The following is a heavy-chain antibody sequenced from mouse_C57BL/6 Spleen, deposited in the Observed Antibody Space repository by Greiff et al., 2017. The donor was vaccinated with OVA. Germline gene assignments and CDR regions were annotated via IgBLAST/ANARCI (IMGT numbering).Heavy chain of an antibody. Sequence: QVQRQQPGAELVRPGSSVKLSCKASGYTFTSYWMHWVKQRPIQGLEWIGNIDPSDSETHYNQKFKDKATLTVDKSSSTAYMQLSSLTSEDSAVYYCARGDNWDWFAYWGQGTLVTVSA. CDR3: ARGDNWDWFAY. V-gene: IGHV1-52*01. J-gene: IGHJ3*01. D-gene: IGHD4-1*01. CDR1: GYTFTSYW. CDR2: IDPSDSET.